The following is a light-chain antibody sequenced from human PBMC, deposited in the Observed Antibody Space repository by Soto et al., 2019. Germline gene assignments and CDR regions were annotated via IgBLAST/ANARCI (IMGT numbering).Light chain of an antibody. V-gene: IGLV2-14*03. CDR2: DVT. CDR1: SSDVGAFNY. Sequence: SPLTQPASVSGSPGQSICISCLRTSSDVGAFNYVSWYQHHPGKAPQLIIYDVTSRPSGVSNRFSASKSGNTASLTISGLQAEDEADYYCSSYTTRNTEVFGTGTKVTVL. CDR3: SSYTTRNTEV. J-gene: IGLJ1*01.